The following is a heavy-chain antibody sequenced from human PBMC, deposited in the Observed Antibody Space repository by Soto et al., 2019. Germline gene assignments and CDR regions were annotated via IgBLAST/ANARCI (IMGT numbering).Heavy chain of an antibody. CDR2: ISWDGGST. J-gene: IGHJ6*02. V-gene: IGHV3-43*01. D-gene: IGHD3-16*02. CDR3: AKDITRDLMITFGGVIPLSSLGMDV. Sequence: GGSLRLSCAASGFTFDDYTMHWVRQAPGKGLEWVSLISWDGGSTYYADSVKGRFTISRDNSKNSLYLQMNSLRTEDTALYYCAKDITRDLMITFGGVIPLSSLGMDVWGQGTTVTVSS. CDR1: GFTFDDYT.